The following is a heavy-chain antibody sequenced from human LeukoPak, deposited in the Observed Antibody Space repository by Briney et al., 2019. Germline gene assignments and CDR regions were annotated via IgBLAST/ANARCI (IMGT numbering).Heavy chain of an antibody. CDR2: IIPIFGTA. CDR1: GYTFTSYG. V-gene: IGHV1-69*13. J-gene: IGHJ4*02. CDR3: ASHRGLLWFGELLSPSDY. D-gene: IGHD3-10*01. Sequence: SVKVSCKASGYTFTSYGISWVRQAPGQGLEWMGGIIPIFGTANYAQKFQGRVTITADESTSTAYMELSSLRSEDTAVYYCASHRGLLWFGELLSPSDYWGQGTLVTVSS.